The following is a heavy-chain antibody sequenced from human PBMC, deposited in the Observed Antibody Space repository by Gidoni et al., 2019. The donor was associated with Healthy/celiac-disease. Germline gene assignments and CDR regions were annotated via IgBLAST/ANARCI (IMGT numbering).Heavy chain of an antibody. CDR3: ARDHIPWDGYNWDVGY. Sequence: GGVVQPGRSLRLSCAASGFTFSSYAMHWVRQAPGKGLEWVAVISYDGSNKYYADSVKGRFTISRDNSKNTLYLQMNSLRAEDTAVYYCARDHIPWDGYNWDVGYWGQGTLVTVSS. CDR1: GFTFSSYA. V-gene: IGHV3-30-3*01. CDR2: ISYDGSNK. D-gene: IGHD5-12*01. J-gene: IGHJ4*02.